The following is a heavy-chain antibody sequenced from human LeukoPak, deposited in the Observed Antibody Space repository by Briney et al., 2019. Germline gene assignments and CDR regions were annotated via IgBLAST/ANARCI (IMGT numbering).Heavy chain of an antibody. Sequence: GGSLRLSCAASGFTFATHGMTWVRQAPGKGLEWVSATNPADGVTYYADSVQGRFTISRDDAKNSAYLQMNSLRVEDTAMYYCVRDAWFGESRAGGQGTLVTVSP. CDR2: TNPADGVT. D-gene: IGHD3-10*01. V-gene: IGHV3-23*01. J-gene: IGHJ4*02. CDR3: VRDAWFGESRA. CDR1: GFTFATHG.